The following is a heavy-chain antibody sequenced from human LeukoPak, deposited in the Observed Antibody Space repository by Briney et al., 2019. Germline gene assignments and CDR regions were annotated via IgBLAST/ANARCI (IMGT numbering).Heavy chain of an antibody. CDR2: ISYDGSNK. CDR1: GFTFSSYG. J-gene: IGHJ5*02. Sequence: GGSLRLSCAASGFTFSSYGMHWVRQAPGKGLEWVAVISYDGSNKYYADSVKGRFTISRDNSKNTLYLQMNSLRAEDTAVYYCAKDPSSDSSGSGPWGQGTLVTVSS. D-gene: IGHD3-22*01. V-gene: IGHV3-30*18. CDR3: AKDPSSDSSGSGP.